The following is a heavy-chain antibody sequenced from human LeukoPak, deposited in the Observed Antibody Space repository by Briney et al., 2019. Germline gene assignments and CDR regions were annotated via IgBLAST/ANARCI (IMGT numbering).Heavy chain of an antibody. Sequence: GGSLRLSCAASGFTFSSYWMHWVRQAPGKGLVWVSRINSDGSSTSYADSVKGRFTISRDNAKNTLYLQMNSLRAEDTAVYYCARVSGSYWIGYWGQGTLVTVSS. CDR3: ARVSGSYWIGY. CDR1: GFTFSSYW. V-gene: IGHV3-74*01. J-gene: IGHJ4*02. CDR2: INSDGSST. D-gene: IGHD1-26*01.